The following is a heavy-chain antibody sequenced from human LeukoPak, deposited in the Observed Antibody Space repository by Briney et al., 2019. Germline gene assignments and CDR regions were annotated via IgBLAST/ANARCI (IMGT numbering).Heavy chain of an antibody. V-gene: IGHV3-74*01. CDR1: GFTFSSYW. CDR2: INSDGSST. J-gene: IGHJ4*02. Sequence: GGSLRLSCAASGFTFSSYWMHWVRQAPGKGLVWVSRINSDGSSTSYADSVKGRFTISRDNAKNTLYLQMNSLRAEDTAVYYCARDLQPPGFASGWYYLDYWGQGTLVTVSS. D-gene: IGHD6-19*01. CDR3: ARDLQPPGFASGWYYLDY.